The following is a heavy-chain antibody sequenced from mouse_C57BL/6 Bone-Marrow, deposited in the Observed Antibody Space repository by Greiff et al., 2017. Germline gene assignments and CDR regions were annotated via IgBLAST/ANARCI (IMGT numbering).Heavy chain of an antibody. D-gene: IGHD2-4*01. CDR1: GFTFSDYY. V-gene: IGHV5-16*01. J-gene: IGHJ2*01. CDR3: AREGIYYDYGGNYFDY. Sequence: EVKLMESEGGLVQPGSSMKLSCTASGFTFSDYYMAWVRQVPEKGLEWVATINYDGSSTYYLDSLKSRFIISRDNAKNILYLQMSSLKSEDTATYYCAREGIYYDYGGNYFDYWGQGTTLTVSS. CDR2: INYDGSST.